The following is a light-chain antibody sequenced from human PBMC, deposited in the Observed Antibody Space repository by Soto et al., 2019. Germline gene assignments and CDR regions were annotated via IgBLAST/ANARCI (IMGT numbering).Light chain of an antibody. CDR2: DAS. V-gene: IGKV1-5*01. Sequence: DIQMTQSPSTLSASVRDRVTITCRASQSISSWLAWYQQKPGKAPKLLIYDASSLVSGVPSRVSGSGSGTEFTITIRSLQPDDFATYYCQQYNSYLFTFGQGTKLEIK. CDR3: QQYNSYLFT. J-gene: IGKJ2*01. CDR1: QSISSW.